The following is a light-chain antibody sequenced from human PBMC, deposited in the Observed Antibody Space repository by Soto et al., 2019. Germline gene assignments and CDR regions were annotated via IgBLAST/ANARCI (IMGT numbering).Light chain of an antibody. CDR1: QSIRIY. Sequence: ETVLTQSPATLSLSPGERATLSCRASQSIRIYLAWYQQNPGQAPRLVIDGASKRATGIPARFSGSGSVTDFTLTISSLEPEDFAMYYCLQRNSWPLTFGGGTKVEIK. CDR2: GAS. V-gene: IGKV3-11*01. CDR3: LQRNSWPLT. J-gene: IGKJ4*01.